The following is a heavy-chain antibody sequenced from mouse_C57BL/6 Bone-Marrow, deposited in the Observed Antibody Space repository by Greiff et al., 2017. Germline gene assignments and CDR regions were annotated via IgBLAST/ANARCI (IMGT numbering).Heavy chain of an antibody. Sequence: QVQLQQSGAELVMPGASVKLSCKASGYTFTSYWMHWVKQRPGQGLEWIGEIDPSDSYTNYNQKFKGKSTLTVDKSPSTAYMQLSSLTSEDSAVYYCARKGYYYGSSPNYFDYWGQGTTLTVSS. J-gene: IGHJ2*01. D-gene: IGHD1-1*01. V-gene: IGHV1-69*01. CDR3: ARKGYYYGSSPNYFDY. CDR2: IDPSDSYT. CDR1: GYTFTSYW.